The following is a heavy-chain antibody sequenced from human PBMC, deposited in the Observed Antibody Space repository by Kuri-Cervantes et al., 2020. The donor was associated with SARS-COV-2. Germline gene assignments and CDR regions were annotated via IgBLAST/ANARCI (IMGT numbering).Heavy chain of an antibody. CDR3: ARAKYCSSTSCPARRGMDV. Sequence: SVKVSCKASGGTFKNYAINWVRQAPGQGLEWMGGVIPLFGTANHAQKFQGRVTITADEFTTTAYMELSSLRSDDTAVYYCARAKYCSSTSCPARRGMDVWGQGTTVTVSS. CDR1: GGTFKNYA. J-gene: IGHJ6*02. V-gene: IGHV1-69*13. CDR2: VIPLFGTA. D-gene: IGHD2-2*01.